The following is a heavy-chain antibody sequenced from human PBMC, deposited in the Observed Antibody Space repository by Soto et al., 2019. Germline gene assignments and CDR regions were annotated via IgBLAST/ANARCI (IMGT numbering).Heavy chain of an antibody. CDR3: ANQIVATIYPFY. CDR1: GFTFSSYA. V-gene: IGHV3-23*01. D-gene: IGHD5-12*01. J-gene: IGHJ4*02. CDR2: ISGSGGST. Sequence: GGSLRLSCAASGFTFSSYAMSWVRQAPGKGLEWVSAISGSGGSTYYADSVKGRFTISRDNSKNTLYLQMNSLRAEDTAVYYCANQIVATIYPFYWGQGTLVTVSS.